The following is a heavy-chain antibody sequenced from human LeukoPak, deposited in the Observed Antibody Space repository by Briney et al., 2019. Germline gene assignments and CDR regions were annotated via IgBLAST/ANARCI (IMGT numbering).Heavy chain of an antibody. CDR2: IIPFFGTK. CDR3: ARYKVPPHQDSSMVPGVYYYYGMDV. V-gene: IGHV1-69*01. J-gene: IGHJ6*02. Sequence: SETVSCNASGGXFNTYAISWVRQAPGQGLKWKGAIIPFFGTKSYAQEFHGRVTITADESTNTAYMEVSSLRSEHTALYYCARYKVPPHQDSSMVPGVYYYYGMDVWGLGTTVTVSS. CDR1: GGXFNTYA. D-gene: IGHD3-10*01.